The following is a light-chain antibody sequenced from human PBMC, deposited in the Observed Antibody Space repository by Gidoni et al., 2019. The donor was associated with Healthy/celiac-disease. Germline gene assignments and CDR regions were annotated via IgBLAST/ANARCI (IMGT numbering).Light chain of an antibody. CDR2: DAS. CDR1: QSVSSY. J-gene: IGKJ4*01. CDR3: QQRSNWVT. V-gene: IGKV3-11*01. Sequence: DTVLTQPPATLSLSPGEIATHSCRASQSVSSYLAWYQQQPGQAPRLPIDDASNRAPGIPARFSGSGSGTDFTRTISSLEPEDFAVYYCQQRSNWVTFGGGTKVEIK.